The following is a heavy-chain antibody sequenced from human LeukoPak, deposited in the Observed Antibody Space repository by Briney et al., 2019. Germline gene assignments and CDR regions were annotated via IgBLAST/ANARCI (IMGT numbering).Heavy chain of an antibody. J-gene: IGHJ3*02. CDR3: ARHLNSVSNAFDI. CDR2: INHSGST. Sequence: SETLSLTCAVYGGSFSGYYWSWIRQPPGKGLGWIGEINHSGSTNYNPSLKSRVTISVDTSKNQFSLKLSSVTAADTAVYYCARHLNSVSNAFDIWGQGTMVTVSS. D-gene: IGHD4-23*01. V-gene: IGHV4-34*01. CDR1: GGSFSGYY.